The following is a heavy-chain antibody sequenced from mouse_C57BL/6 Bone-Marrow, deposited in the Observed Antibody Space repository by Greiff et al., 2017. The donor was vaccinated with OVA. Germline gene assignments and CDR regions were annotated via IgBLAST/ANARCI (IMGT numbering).Heavy chain of an antibody. D-gene: IGHD2-4*01. J-gene: IGHJ4*01. Sequence: VQLKQSVAELVRPGASVKLSCTASGFNIKNTTMHWVKQRPEQGLEWIGRIDPANGNTKYAPKFKGKATITADTSSTTAYLQLSSLTSEDTAIDYCAIGCIYEYDEGYYALDYWGQGTTVTVSS. CDR2: IDPANGNT. V-gene: IGHV14-3*01. CDR3: AIGCIYEYDEGYYALDY. CDR1: GFNIKNTT.